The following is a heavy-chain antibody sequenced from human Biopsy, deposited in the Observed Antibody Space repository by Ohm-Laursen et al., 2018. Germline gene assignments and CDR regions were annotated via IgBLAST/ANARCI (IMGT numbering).Heavy chain of an antibody. Sequence: SSVKVSCKTPGGTFSDYAISWLRQAPGQGLEWMGRIIPLLGITNYAERFQGRVTISVDRSTSTAYMELSSLKSEDTAVYYCAREYPEGDVWGQGTSVTVSS. CDR3: AREYPEGDV. D-gene: IGHD2-2*02. CDR1: GGTFSDYA. V-gene: IGHV1-69*04. CDR2: IIPLLGIT. J-gene: IGHJ6*02.